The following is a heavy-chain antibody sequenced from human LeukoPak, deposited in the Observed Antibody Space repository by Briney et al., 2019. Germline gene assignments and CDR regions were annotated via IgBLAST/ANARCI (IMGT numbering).Heavy chain of an antibody. CDR3: ARAVSSVVVIPF. J-gene: IGHJ4*02. CDR1: GGSFSSGRYY. CDR2: ISYSGST. V-gene: IGHV4-61*01. D-gene: IGHD3-22*01. Sequence: PSETLSLTCTVTGGSFSSGRYYWSWLRQPPGQGLEWIGYISYSGSTNYNHSLKSRVTISVDTSKNQFSLKLSSVTAADTAVYYCARAVSSVVVIPFWGQGTLVTVSS.